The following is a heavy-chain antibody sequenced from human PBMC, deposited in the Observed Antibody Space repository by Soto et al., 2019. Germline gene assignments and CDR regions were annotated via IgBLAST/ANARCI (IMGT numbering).Heavy chain of an antibody. V-gene: IGHV3-21*01. CDR3: ARDFTFGKYPFHY. CDR1: GFTFSEYN. J-gene: IGHJ4*01. D-gene: IGHD3-10*01. Sequence: GGSLRLSCTTSGFTFSEYNMNWVRQAPGKGLEWVSCISGSSTYIYYADSVRGRFTISRDNAKNSLFLQIDNLRAEDTAVYYCARDFTFGKYPFHYWGPRTMLTVYS. CDR2: ISGSSTYI.